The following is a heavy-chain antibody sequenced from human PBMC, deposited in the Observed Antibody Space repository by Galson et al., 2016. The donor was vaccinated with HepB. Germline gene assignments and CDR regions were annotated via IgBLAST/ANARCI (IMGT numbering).Heavy chain of an antibody. Sequence: SLRLSCAASGFTVSSNYMSWVRQAPGKGLEWVSLIYSGGSTYYADSVKGRLTISRDNSKNTVYLQMNTLRAEDTAVYYCARRWKEMATITDAFDIWGQGTMVTVSS. J-gene: IGHJ3*02. V-gene: IGHV3-53*01. D-gene: IGHD5-24*01. CDR2: IYSGGST. CDR1: GFTVSSNY. CDR3: ARRWKEMATITDAFDI.